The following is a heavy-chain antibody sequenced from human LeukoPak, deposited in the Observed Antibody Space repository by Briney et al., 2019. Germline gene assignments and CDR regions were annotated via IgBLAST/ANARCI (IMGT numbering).Heavy chain of an antibody. Sequence: GGSLRLSCAASGFTFSSYWMHWVRQAPGKGLVWVSRINSDGSSTSYADSVKGRFTISRDNAKNTLYLQMNSLRAEDTAVYYWARDRDDHVDTADYWGQGTLVTVSS. CDR1: GFTFSSYW. J-gene: IGHJ4*02. CDR2: INSDGSST. V-gene: IGHV3-74*01. D-gene: IGHD5-18*01. CDR3: ARDRDDHVDTADY.